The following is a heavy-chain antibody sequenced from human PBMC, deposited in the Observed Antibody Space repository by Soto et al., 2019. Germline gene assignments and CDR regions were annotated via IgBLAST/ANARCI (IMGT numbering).Heavy chain of an antibody. Sequence: QVQLQESGPGLVKPSQTLSLTCTVSGGSISSGGYYWSWIRQHPGKGLEWIGYIYYSGSTYYNPSLKSRVXXXXDTSKNXXXXXXXSVTAADTAVYYCARVCGGDCHNGMDGWGQGTTVSVSS. V-gene: IGHV4-31*03. D-gene: IGHD2-21*02. CDR3: ARVCGGDCHNGMDG. CDR2: IYYSGST. CDR1: GGSISSGGYY. J-gene: IGHJ6*02.